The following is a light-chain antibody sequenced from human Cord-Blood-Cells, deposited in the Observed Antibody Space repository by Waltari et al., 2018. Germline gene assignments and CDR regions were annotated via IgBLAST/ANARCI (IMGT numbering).Light chain of an antibody. Sequence: DIVMTQYPDSLAVSLGERATINCKPSQSVLYSSNNKNYLAWYQQKPGQPPKLLIYWASTRESGVPDRFSGSGSGTDFTLTISSLQAKDVAVYYCQQYYSTPPTFGQGTKVEIK. V-gene: IGKV4-1*01. CDR3: QQYYSTPPT. CDR1: QSVLYSSNNKNY. CDR2: WAS. J-gene: IGKJ1*01.